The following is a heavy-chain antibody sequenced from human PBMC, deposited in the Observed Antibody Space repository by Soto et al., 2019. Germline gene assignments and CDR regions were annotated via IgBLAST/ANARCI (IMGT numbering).Heavy chain of an antibody. V-gene: IGHV1-18*04. D-gene: IGHD6-19*01. CDR2: ISAYNGNT. J-gene: IGHJ5*02. CDR1: GYTFTSYG. Sequence: VSCKASGYTFTSYGISWLRQAPGQGLEWMGWISAYNGNTNYAQKLQGRVTMTTDTSTSTAYMELRSLRSDDTAVYYWARGYSSGWSFDWFDPWGQGTLVTVS. CDR3: ARGYSSGWSFDWFDP.